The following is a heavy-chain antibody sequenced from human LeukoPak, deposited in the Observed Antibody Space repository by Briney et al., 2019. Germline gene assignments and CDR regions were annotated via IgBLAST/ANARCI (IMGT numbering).Heavy chain of an antibody. CDR3: ARDLVLSRSVGASEKVDY. D-gene: IGHD1-26*01. J-gene: IGHJ4*02. V-gene: IGHV3-21*01. CDR2: ISTSGGYI. Sequence: GGSLTLSCAASGFTFSSYSMNWVRQAPGKGLEWVSSISTSGGYIFYADSVKGRFTMSRDNAENSLYLQMNSLRAEDTAVYYCARDLVLSRSVGASEKVDYWGQGTLATVSS. CDR1: GFTFSSYS.